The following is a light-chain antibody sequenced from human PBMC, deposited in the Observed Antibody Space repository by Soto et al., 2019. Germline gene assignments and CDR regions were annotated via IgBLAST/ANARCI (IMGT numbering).Light chain of an antibody. CDR1: QGVGST. CDR2: DTS. V-gene: IGKV3-15*01. Sequence: EVGMTQSPATLSVSPGERATLSCRASQGVGSTLAWYQHKPGQTPRLLIYDTSTRATGVPARFSGSRSGTEFTLTFNSLQSEDFAVYYCQRYNNWPLTFGGGSKADI. J-gene: IGKJ4*01. CDR3: QRYNNWPLT.